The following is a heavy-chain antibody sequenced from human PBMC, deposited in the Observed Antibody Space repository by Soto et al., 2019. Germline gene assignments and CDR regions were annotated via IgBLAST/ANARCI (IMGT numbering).Heavy chain of an antibody. CDR3: DRNSVRYRTGWYVPDY. J-gene: IGHJ4*02. Sequence: GESLKISCKGSGYSFTSYWIGWVRQMPGKGLEWMGIIYPGDSDTRYSPSFQGQVTISADKSISTAYLQWSSLKASDTAMYYCDRNSVRYRTGWYVPDYWGPGTLVIVCS. V-gene: IGHV5-51*01. CDR2: IYPGDSDT. D-gene: IGHD6-19*01. CDR1: GYSFTSYW.